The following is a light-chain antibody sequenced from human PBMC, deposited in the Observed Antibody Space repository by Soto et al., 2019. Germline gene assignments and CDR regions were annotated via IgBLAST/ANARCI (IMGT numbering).Light chain of an antibody. CDR3: QQFSTWPYT. J-gene: IGKJ2*01. V-gene: IGKV3-15*01. CDR1: QDVSKN. CDR2: GAS. Sequence: EIVMTQSPATLSVSPGDRATLSCRASQDVSKNLAWYQQKPGQAPRLLVYGASTRATGIPARLSGSGSGTEFTLTMSSLQSEDFAVYYCQQFSTWPYTFGRGTKLEI.